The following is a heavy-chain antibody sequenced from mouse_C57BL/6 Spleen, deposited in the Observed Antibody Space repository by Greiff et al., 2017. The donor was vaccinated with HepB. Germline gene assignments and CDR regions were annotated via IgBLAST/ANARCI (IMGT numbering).Heavy chain of an antibody. Sequence: EVKLVESEGGLVQPGSSMKLSCTASGFTFSDYYMAWVRQVPEKGLEWVANINYDGSSTYYLDSLKSRFIISRDNAKNILYLQLSSLKSEDTATYYCARDRDYDGNYYAMDYWDQGTSVTVSS. CDR2: INYDGSST. D-gene: IGHD2-4*01. CDR3: ARDRDYDGNYYAMDY. CDR1: GFTFSDYY. V-gene: IGHV5-16*01. J-gene: IGHJ4*01.